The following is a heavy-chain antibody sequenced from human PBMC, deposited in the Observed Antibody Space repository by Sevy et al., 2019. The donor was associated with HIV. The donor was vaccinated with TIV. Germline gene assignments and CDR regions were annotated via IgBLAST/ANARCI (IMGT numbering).Heavy chain of an antibody. J-gene: IGHJ2*01. CDR1: GGSISSSYYY. Sequence: SETLSLTCTVSGGSISSSYYYWGWLRQPPGKGLEWIDSFYYSRSTDYNPSLKSRVTISVDTSKSQFSLNLSSVTAADTAVDYCARHRPQWELCGWYFDLWGRGTLVTVSS. CDR3: ARHRPQWELCGWYFDL. V-gene: IGHV4-39*01. CDR2: FYYSRST. D-gene: IGHD1-26*01.